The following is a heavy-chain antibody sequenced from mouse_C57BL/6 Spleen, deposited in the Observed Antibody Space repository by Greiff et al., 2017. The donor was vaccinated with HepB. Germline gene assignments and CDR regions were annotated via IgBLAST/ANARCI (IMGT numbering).Heavy chain of an antibody. D-gene: IGHD2-4*01. J-gene: IGHJ4*01. CDR1: GYSITSGYY. Sequence: EVKLQESGPGLVKPSQSLSLTCSVTGYSITSGYYWNWIRQFPGNKLEWMGYISYDGSNNYNPSLKNRISITRDTSKNQFFLKLNSVTTEDTATYDCASYYDYDGGAMDYWGQGTSVTVSS. CDR2: ISYDGSN. CDR3: ASYYDYDGGAMDY. V-gene: IGHV3-6*01.